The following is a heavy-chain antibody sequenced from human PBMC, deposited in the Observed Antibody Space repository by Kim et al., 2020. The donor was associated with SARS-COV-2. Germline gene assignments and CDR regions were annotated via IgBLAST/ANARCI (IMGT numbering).Heavy chain of an antibody. J-gene: IGHJ6*02. Sequence: PALQSGVTMSVDTSKNQFSLKLSSVTAADTAVYYCARERFEDYYYYYGMDVWGQGTTVTVSS. D-gene: IGHD3-10*01. V-gene: IGHV4-4*07. CDR3: ARERFEDYYYYYGMDV.